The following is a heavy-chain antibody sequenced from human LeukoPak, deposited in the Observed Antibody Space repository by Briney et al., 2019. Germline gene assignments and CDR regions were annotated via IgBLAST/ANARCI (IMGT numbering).Heavy chain of an antibody. CDR1: GFTFDDYG. CDR3: AKNYYGSGSYYNGGPLDY. Sequence: GGSLRLSCAASGFTFDDYGMHWVRQAPGKGLEWVSGISWNSGSIGYADSVKGRFTISRDNAKNSLYLQMNSLRAEDTALYYCAKNYYGSGSYYNGGPLDYWGQGTLVTVSS. J-gene: IGHJ4*02. D-gene: IGHD3-10*01. CDR2: ISWNSGSI. V-gene: IGHV3-9*01.